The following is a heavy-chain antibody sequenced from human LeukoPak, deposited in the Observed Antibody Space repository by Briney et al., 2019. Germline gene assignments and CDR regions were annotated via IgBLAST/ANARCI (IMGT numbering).Heavy chain of an antibody. CDR3: ARGGYYGLGSDFRFDP. CDR2: IYYSGST. CDR1: GGSISSYY. Sequence: ASETLSLTCTVSGGSISSYYWSWIRQPPGKGLEWIGYIYYSGSTNYNPSLKSRVTISVDTSKNQFSLKLSSVTPADTAVYYCARGGYYGLGSDFRFDPWGQGTLVTVSS. D-gene: IGHD3-10*01. V-gene: IGHV4-59*01. J-gene: IGHJ5*02.